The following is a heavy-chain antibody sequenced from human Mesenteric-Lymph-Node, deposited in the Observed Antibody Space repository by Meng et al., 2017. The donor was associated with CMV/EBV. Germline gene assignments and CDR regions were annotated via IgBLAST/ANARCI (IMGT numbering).Heavy chain of an antibody. Sequence: GGSLRLSCAASGFTFSSYAMHWVRQAPGKGLEWVAVISYDGSNKYYADSVKGRFTISRDNSKNTLYLQMNSLGAEDTAVYYCARELERDYYYGMDVWGQGTTVTVSS. CDR1: GFTFSSYA. CDR2: ISYDGSNK. J-gene: IGHJ6*02. V-gene: IGHV3-30-3*01. CDR3: ARELERDYYYGMDV.